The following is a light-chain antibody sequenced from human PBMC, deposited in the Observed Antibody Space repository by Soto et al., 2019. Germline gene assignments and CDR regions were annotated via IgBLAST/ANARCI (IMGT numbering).Light chain of an antibody. CDR1: YSNVGANP. CDR3: ASWDDTLNDYV. V-gene: IGLV1-44*01. J-gene: IGLJ1*01. CDR2: SNN. Sequence: QSVLTQPPSASGTPGQTVTISCSGSYSNVGANPVSWYQQVPGRAPQLLIYSNNQRPAGVPGRFSGSRSDTSASLSISGLRSADEVDYYCASWDDTLNDYVFGTGTKVTV.